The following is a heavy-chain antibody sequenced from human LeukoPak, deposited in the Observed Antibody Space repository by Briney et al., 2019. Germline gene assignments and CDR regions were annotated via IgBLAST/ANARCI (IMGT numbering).Heavy chain of an antibody. CDR3: ATGDYGDAQSVD. V-gene: IGHV3-7*01. Sequence: PGGSLRLSCAASGFTFSSYWMSWVRQAPGKGLEWVAYIKQDGSEKYYVDSVKGRFTISRDNAKNSLYLQMNRLRAEDTAVYYCATGDYGDAQSVDWGQGTLVTVSS. D-gene: IGHD4-17*01. J-gene: IGHJ4*02. CDR1: GFTFSSYW. CDR2: IKQDGSEK.